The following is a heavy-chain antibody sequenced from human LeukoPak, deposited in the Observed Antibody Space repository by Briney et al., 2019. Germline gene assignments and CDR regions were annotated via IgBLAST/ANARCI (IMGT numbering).Heavy chain of an antibody. D-gene: IGHD3-22*01. CDR3: ARASDSSGYYLIDY. V-gene: IGHV4-59*07. CDR1: GGSISSYY. Sequence: PSDTLSLTCTVSGGSISSYYWSWIRQPPGKGLEWIGYIYYSGSTNYNPSLKSRVTISVDTSKNQFSLKLSSVTAADTAVYYCARASDSSGYYLIDYWGQGTLVTVSS. CDR2: IYYSGST. J-gene: IGHJ4*02.